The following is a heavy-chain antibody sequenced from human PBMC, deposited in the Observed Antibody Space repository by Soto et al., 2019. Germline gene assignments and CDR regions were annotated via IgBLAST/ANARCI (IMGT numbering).Heavy chain of an antibody. CDR3: ARLLASHGYPDY. Sequence: GGSLRLSCAASGFTFSSYAMHWVRQAPGKGLEWVAVISYDGSNKYYADSVKGRFTISRDNSKNTLYLQMNSLRAEDTAVYYCARLLASHGYPDYWGQGTLVTVSS. CDR2: ISYDGSNK. D-gene: IGHD3-3*02. CDR1: GFTFSSYA. V-gene: IGHV3-30-3*01. J-gene: IGHJ4*02.